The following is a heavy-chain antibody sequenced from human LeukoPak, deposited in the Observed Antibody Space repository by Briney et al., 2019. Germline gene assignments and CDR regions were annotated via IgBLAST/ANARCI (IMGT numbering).Heavy chain of an antibody. CDR1: GFTFSSYA. V-gene: IGHV3-23*01. Sequence: PGGSLRLSCAASGFTFSSYAMSWVRQAPGKGLEWVSAISGSGGSTYYADSVKGRFTISRDNSKNTLYLQMNSLRSEDTAVYYCGSGDYGDYGGSDAFDIWGQGTMVTVSS. J-gene: IGHJ3*02. CDR2: ISGSGGST. CDR3: GSGDYGDYGGSDAFDI. D-gene: IGHD4-17*01.